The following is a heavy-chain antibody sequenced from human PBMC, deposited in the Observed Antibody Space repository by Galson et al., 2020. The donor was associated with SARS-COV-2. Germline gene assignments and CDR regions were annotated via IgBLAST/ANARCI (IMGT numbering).Heavy chain of an antibody. J-gene: IGHJ4*02. CDR1: GYSLSSAYY. D-gene: IGHD4-17*01. CDR3: ARGSVTTVTPDFDY. CDR2: IYHSGIT. Sequence: SETLSLTCAVSGYSLSSAYYCGWVRQPPGKGLEWIGSIYHSGITYYNPSLKSRVTISLDTSKNQFSLKLTSVTAADTAFYYCARGSVTTVTPDFDYWGQGSLVTVSS. V-gene: IGHV4-38-2*01.